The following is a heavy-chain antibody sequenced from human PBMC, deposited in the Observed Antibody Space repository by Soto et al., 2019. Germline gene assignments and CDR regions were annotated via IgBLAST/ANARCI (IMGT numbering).Heavy chain of an antibody. V-gene: IGHV3-7*04. CDR3: ARGAGIGDY. CDR1: GFTFSTYW. Sequence: EVQLVESGGDLVQPGGSLRLSCAASGFTFSTYWMSWVRQAPGKGLEWLANIKEDGSEKYYVDSVKGRFTISRDNAKNSLYLQVNGLRAEDMAVYYCARGAGIGDYWGQGTLVTVSS. J-gene: IGHJ4*02. D-gene: IGHD3-16*01. CDR2: IKEDGSEK.